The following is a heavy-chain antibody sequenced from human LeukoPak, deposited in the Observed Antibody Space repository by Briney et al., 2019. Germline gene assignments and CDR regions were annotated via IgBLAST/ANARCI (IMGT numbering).Heavy chain of an antibody. CDR2: ISAYNGNT. CDR1: GYTFTSYG. Sequence: GASVKVSCKASGYTFTSYGISWVRQAPGQGLEWMGWISAYNGNTNYAQKLQGRVTMTTDTSTSTAYMELRSLRSDDTAVYYCARDSLRFLEWLSTEPNWFDPWGQGTLVTVSS. D-gene: IGHD3-3*01. J-gene: IGHJ5*02. V-gene: IGHV1-18*01. CDR3: ARDSLRFLEWLSTEPNWFDP.